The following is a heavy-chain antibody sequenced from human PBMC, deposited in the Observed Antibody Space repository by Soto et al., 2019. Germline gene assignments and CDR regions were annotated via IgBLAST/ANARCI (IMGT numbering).Heavy chain of an antibody. D-gene: IGHD3-10*01. CDR1: GYTFTSYY. V-gene: IGHV1-46*01. CDR3: ARSIDGRFGELSGGYFDY. CDR2: INPSGGST. J-gene: IGHJ4*02. Sequence: ASVKVSCKASGYTFTSYYMHWVRQAPGQGLEWMGIINPSGGSTSYAQKFQGRVTMTRDTSTSTVYMELSSLRSEDTAMYYCARSIDGRFGELSGGYFDYWGQGTLVTVSS.